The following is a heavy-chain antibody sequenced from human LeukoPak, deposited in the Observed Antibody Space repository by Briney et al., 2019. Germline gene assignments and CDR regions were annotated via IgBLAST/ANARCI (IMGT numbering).Heavy chain of an antibody. V-gene: IGHV4-4*02. CDR1: GVAITSNSW. Sequence: SGTLSLTCAVSGVAITSNSWWNWVRQPPGKGLEWIGEIEHTGSTNYNPSLKTRVTISVDKSKDQFSLELSSVTAADTAVYYCVRGFYGDCSSDWFDPWGRGTLVTVSS. CDR3: VRGFYGDCSSDWFDP. CDR2: IEHTGST. D-gene: IGHD2-21*02. J-gene: IGHJ5*02.